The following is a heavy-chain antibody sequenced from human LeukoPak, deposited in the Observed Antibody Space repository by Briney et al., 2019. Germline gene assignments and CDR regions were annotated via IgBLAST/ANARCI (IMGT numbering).Heavy chain of an antibody. CDR2: IRSKAYGGTT. J-gene: IGHJ4*02. Sequence: GGSLRLSCAASGFTFASYSMNWVRQAPGKGLEWVGFIRSKAYGGTTEYAASVKGRFTISRDDSKSIAYLQMNSLKTEDTAVYYCTRTGSGSYHRYYFDYWGQGTLVTVSS. V-gene: IGHV3-49*04. CDR1: GFTFASYS. CDR3: TRTGSGSYHRYYFDY. D-gene: IGHD1-26*01.